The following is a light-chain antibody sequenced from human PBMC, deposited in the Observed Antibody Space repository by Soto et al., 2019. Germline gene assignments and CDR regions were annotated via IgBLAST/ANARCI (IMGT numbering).Light chain of an antibody. CDR1: QHITTW. CDR2: AAS. CDR3: QQANSFPIT. V-gene: IGKV1-12*01. J-gene: IGKJ5*01. Sequence: DILMTQSPSSVSASVGDRVTITCRASQHITTWLAWYQQKPGKAPKLLFYAASSLQSGVPSRFSGSGSGTDFTLTINSLQPEDFATYYCQQANSFPITFGQGTRLEIK.